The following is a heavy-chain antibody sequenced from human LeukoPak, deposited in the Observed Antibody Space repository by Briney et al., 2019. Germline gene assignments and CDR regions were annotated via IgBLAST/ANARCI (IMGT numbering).Heavy chain of an antibody. CDR2: IYYSGGT. V-gene: IGHV4-39*01. Sequence: SETLSLTCTVSGGSISSSSYHWGWIRQPPGKGLEWIGSIYYSGGTYYNPSLKSRVTISVDTSNNHFSLKLSSVTAADTAVYYCARHAGGYYYYMDVWGKGITVTISS. D-gene: IGHD1-1*01. J-gene: IGHJ6*03. CDR3: ARHAGGYYYYMDV. CDR1: GGSISSSSYH.